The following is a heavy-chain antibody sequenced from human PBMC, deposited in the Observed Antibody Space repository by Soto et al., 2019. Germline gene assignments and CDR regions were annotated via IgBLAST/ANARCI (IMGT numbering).Heavy chain of an antibody. CDR1: GFTFSSYA. J-gene: IGHJ4*02. CDR2: ISGSGGST. Sequence: GGSLRLSCAASGFTFSSYAMSWVRQAPGKGLEWVSAISGSGGSTYYADSVKGRFTISRDNSKNTLYLQMNSLRAEDTAVYYCAVDIVVVVAATGDYWGQGTLVTVSS. D-gene: IGHD2-15*01. CDR3: AVDIVVVVAATGDY. V-gene: IGHV3-23*01.